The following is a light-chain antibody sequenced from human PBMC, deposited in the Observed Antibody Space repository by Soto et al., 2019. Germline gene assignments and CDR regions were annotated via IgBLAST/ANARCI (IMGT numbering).Light chain of an antibody. J-gene: IGLJ3*02. Sequence: QSVLTQPASVSGSPGQSITISCSETSSGIGTYNYVSWNQLHPGKVPKLIIYEVNNRPSGISPRFSGSKSGKTASLTISGLQAEDEADYYCCSFTTSSTWLFGGGTKVTVL. V-gene: IGLV2-23*02. CDR1: SSGIGTYNY. CDR3: CSFTTSSTWL. CDR2: EVN.